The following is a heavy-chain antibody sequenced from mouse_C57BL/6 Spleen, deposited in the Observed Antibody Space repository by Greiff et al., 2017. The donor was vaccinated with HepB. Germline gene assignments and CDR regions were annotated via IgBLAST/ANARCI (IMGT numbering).Heavy chain of an antibody. J-gene: IGHJ1*03. CDR2: INPSSGYT. Sequence: QVQLQQSGAELARPGASVKMSCKASGYTFTSYTMHWVKQRPGPGLEWIGYINPSSGYTKYNQKFKDKATLTADKSSSTAYMQLSSLTSEDSAVYYCAGGSSYDWYFDVWGTGTTVTVSS. D-gene: IGHD1-1*01. CDR3: AGGSSYDWYFDV. CDR1: GYTFTSYT. V-gene: IGHV1-4*01.